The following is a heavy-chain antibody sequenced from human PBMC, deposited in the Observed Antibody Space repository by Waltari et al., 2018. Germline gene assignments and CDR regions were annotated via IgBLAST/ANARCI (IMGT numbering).Heavy chain of an antibody. J-gene: IGHJ4*02. D-gene: IGHD6-19*01. CDR1: GFTFSSSW. Sequence: EVQLVESGGGLVQPGGSLRLSCAASGFTFSSSWMHWVRQARGQGLGWVSRINTDGSSTSYADAVKGRFTISRDNAKNTLYLQMNSLRAEDTAVYYCATALKAVAGGRIGIYWGQGTLVTVSS. CDR2: INTDGSST. CDR3: ATALKAVAGGRIGIY. V-gene: IGHV3-74*01.